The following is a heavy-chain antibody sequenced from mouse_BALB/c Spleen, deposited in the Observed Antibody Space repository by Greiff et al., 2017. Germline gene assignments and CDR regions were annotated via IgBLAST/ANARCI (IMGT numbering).Heavy chain of an antibody. CDR2: ISSGGSYT. D-gene: IGHD1-1*01. CDR3: ARYGSRAWYFDV. J-gene: IGHJ1*01. Sequence: EVQGVESGGGLVKPGGSLKLSCAASGFTFSSYAMSWVRQTPEKRLEWVATISSGGSYTYYPDSVKGRFTISRDNAKNTLYLQMSSLRSEDTAMYYCARYGSRAWYFDVWGAGTTVTVSS. CDR1: GFTFSSYA. V-gene: IGHV5-9-3*01.